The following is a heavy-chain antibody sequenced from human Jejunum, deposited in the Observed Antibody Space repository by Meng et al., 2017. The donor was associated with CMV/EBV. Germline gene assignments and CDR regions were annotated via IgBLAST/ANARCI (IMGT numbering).Heavy chain of an antibody. V-gene: IGHV4-4*07. D-gene: IGHD1-26*01. CDR1: GGSITGYY. CDR2: IYTSGNT. CDR3: TRDNLSGSYYFDY. J-gene: IGHJ4*02. Sequence: VYLQESGQGLVKPSETLSITCTVSGGSITGYYCSWIRQPAGKGLEWIGRIYTSGNTNYNPSLKSRVTMSVDTSKNQFSLKLSSVTAADTAVYYCTRDNLSGSYYFDYWGQGTLVTVSS.